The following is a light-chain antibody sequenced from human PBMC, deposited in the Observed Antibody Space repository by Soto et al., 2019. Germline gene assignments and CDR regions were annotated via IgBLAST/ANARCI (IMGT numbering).Light chain of an antibody. CDR1: QSVSSSY. Sequence: EIVLTQSPGTLSLSRGEGAALSCRASQSVSSSYLAWYQQTPCQAPRLLIYGASSRATGIPDRFSGSGSGTDFTLTISRLEPEDSAVYYCQQYAGSRTFGQGTKVDIK. CDR2: GAS. CDR3: QQYAGSRT. V-gene: IGKV3-20*01. J-gene: IGKJ1*01.